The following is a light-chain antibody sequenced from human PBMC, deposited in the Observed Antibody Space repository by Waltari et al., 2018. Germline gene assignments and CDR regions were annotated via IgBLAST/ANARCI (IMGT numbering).Light chain of an antibody. J-gene: IGKJ1*01. Sequence: AIRLTQSPSSLSASLGDRVTITCRASQGISSYLAWYQQKPGKAPKLLIYAASTLQSGVPSRVSGSGSGTDFTLTISCLQSDDVATYYCQQDYSYPRTFGQGTKVEIK. V-gene: IGKV1-8*01. CDR1: QGISSY. CDR3: QQDYSYPRT. CDR2: AAS.